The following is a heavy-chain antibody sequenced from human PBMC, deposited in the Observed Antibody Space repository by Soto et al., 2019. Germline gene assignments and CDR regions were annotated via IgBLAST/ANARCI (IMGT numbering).Heavy chain of an antibody. J-gene: IGHJ2*01. CDR3: ARDLGYSGSFHTEWYFEL. CDR2: ISYTGDT. CDR1: RGALSRSGYC. D-gene: IGHD6-13*01. Sequence: SETMSLTCILARGALSRSGYCWIWLLQHPDKGLEWLGYISYTGDTHYSPSLKSRVTISVDTSKNQFSLKLNSVTAADTAVYYCARDLGYSGSFHTEWYFELWGRGTRVTVSS. V-gene: IGHV4-31*03.